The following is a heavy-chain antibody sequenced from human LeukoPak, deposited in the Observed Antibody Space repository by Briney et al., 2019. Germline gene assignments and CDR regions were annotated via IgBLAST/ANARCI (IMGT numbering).Heavy chain of an antibody. Sequence: ASETLSLTCAVYGGSFSGYYWSWIRQPPGKGLEWIGEINHSGSTNYNPSLKSRVTISVETSKNQFSLKLSSVTAADTAVYYCARRAKDIVVVPAATTPFDYWGQGTLVTVSS. V-gene: IGHV4-34*01. J-gene: IGHJ4*02. CDR2: INHSGST. D-gene: IGHD2-2*01. CDR1: GGSFSGYY. CDR3: ARRAKDIVVVPAATTPFDY.